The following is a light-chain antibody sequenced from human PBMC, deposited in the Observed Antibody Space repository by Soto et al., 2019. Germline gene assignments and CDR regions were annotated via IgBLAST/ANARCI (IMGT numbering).Light chain of an antibody. Sequence: QSVLTQPPSVSAAPGQKVTISCSGSSSNIGNNYVSWYQQLPGTAPKLLIYENNKRPSEIPDRFSGSKSGTSATLGITGLQTGDEAHYYCGTWDSSLSAYVVGTGTKLTVL. J-gene: IGLJ1*01. V-gene: IGLV1-51*02. CDR1: SSNIGNNY. CDR2: ENN. CDR3: GTWDSSLSAYV.